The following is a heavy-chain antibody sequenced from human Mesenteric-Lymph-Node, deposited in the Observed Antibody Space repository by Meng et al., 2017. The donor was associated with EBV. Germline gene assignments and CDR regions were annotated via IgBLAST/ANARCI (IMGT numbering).Heavy chain of an antibody. CDR2: IYWDDDK. Sequence: QSTLKESAPTRGKPTQPLTCAFTFSGSSLSTSVVGVGWIRQPPGKALEWLALIYWDDDKRYSPSLKSRLTITKDTSKNQVVLTMTNMDPVDTATYYCAHTSGDLYFDYWGQGTLVTVSS. D-gene: IGHD3-10*01. V-gene: IGHV2-5*02. CDR3: AHTSGDLYFDY. CDR1: GSSLSTSVVG. J-gene: IGHJ4*02.